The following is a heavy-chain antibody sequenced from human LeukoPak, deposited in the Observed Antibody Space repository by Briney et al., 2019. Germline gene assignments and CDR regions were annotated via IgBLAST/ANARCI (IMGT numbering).Heavy chain of an antibody. D-gene: IGHD4-17*01. Sequence: GGSLRLSCAASGFTFSGYSMNWVRQAPGKGLEWVSSISGNSSYIYYADSVKGRFTISRDNAKNSLYLQMNSLRAEDTAVYYCARADYGDYSTFDYWGQGTLVTVSS. V-gene: IGHV3-21*01. CDR2: ISGNSSYI. J-gene: IGHJ4*02. CDR3: ARADYGDYSTFDY. CDR1: GFTFSGYS.